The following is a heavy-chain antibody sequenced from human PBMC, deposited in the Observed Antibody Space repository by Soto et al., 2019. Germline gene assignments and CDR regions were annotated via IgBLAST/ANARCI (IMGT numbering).Heavy chain of an antibody. V-gene: IGHV4-39*07. J-gene: IGHJ6*02. CDR1: GGSISSSSYY. Sequence: PSETLSLTCTVSGGSISSSSYYWGWIRQPPGKGLEWIGSIYYSGSTYYNPSLKSRVTISVDTSKNQFSLKLSSVTAADTAVYYCVREGVTRNYYYYGMDVWGQGTTVTVSS. CDR2: IYYSGST. CDR3: VREGVTRNYYYYGMDV. D-gene: IGHD2-21*02.